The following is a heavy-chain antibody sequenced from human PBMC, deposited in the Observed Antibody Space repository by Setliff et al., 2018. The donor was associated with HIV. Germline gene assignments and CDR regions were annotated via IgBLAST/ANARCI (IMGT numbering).Heavy chain of an antibody. D-gene: IGHD2-15*01. CDR3: ARHSFPFGGKGVDY. CDR2: IFYSGST. J-gene: IGHJ4*02. Sequence: SETLSLTCTVSGVSISSRSYYWGWIRQPPGKGLEWIGSIFYSGSTHYNSSLKSRVTISVDTSKNQFSLKLSSVTAADTAVYYCARHSFPFGGKGVDYWGQGTLVTISS. V-gene: IGHV4-39*01. CDR1: GVSISSRSYY.